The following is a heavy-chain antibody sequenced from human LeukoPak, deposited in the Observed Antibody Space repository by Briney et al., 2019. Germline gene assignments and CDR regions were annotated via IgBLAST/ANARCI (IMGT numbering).Heavy chain of an antibody. V-gene: IGHV3-64*01. D-gene: IGHD1-26*01. CDR3: AKGITVRGSHSTGPGYYYYMDV. CDR1: GFTFSSYA. J-gene: IGHJ6*03. Sequence: GGSLRLSCAASGFTFSSYAMHWVRQAPGKGLEYVSAISSNGGSTYYANSVKGRFTISRDNSKNTLYLQMGSLRAEDTAVYYCAKGITVRGSHSTGPGYYYYMDVWGKGTTVTISS. CDR2: ISSNGGST.